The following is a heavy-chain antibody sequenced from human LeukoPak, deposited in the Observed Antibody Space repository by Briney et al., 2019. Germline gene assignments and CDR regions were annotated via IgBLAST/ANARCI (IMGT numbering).Heavy chain of an antibody. D-gene: IGHD3-3*01. V-gene: IGHV1-69*05. CDR1: GYTFTSYD. CDR2: IIPIFGTA. Sequence: ASVKVSCKASGYTFTSYDINWVRQATGQGLEWMGGIIPIFGTANYAQKFQGRVTITTDESTSTAYMELSSLRSEDTAVYYCARDVSHLGVVIWGQGTLVTVSS. CDR3: ARDVSHLGVVI. J-gene: IGHJ4*02.